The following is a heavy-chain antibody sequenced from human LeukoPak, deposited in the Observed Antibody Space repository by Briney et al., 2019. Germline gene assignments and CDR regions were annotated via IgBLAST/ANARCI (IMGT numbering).Heavy chain of an antibody. CDR1: GGSISSYY. Sequence: SETLSLTCTVSGGSISSYYWSWIRQPPGKGLEWIGYIFYSGSTNYNPSLKSRVTISVDTSKNQFSLKLTSVTAADTAVYYCAAAPHLTGYYMWGQGAQVTVSS. J-gene: IGHJ4*02. D-gene: IGHD3-9*01. V-gene: IGHV4-59*01. CDR2: IFYSGST. CDR3: AAAPHLTGYYM.